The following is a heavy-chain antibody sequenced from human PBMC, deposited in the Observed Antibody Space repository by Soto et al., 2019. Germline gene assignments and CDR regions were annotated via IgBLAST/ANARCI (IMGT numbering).Heavy chain of an antibody. D-gene: IGHD2-2*02. V-gene: IGHV3-21*01. Sequence: PGGSLRLSCVGSGFTFSTYSINWVRHAPGKGLEWVSSISSRSDIYYADSVKGRFTISRDNAKNSVSLQMNSLRAEDTAVYYCAREYTAWPLAYGLDVWVQGTTVTVSS. J-gene: IGHJ6*02. CDR1: GFTFSTYS. CDR2: ISSRSDI. CDR3: AREYTAWPLAYGLDV.